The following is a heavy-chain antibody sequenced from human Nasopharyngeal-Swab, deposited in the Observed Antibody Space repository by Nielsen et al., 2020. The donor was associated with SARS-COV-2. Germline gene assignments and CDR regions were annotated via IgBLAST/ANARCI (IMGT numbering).Heavy chain of an antibody. V-gene: IGHV3-7*03. J-gene: IGHJ3*02. CDR3: ASEPVRYFDPMGAFDI. D-gene: IGHD3-9*01. CDR1: GFTFSSYW. CDR2: IKQDGSEK. Sequence: GESLKISCAASGFTFSSYWMSWVRQAPGKGLEWVASIKQDGSEKYYVDSVKGRFTISRDNAKNSLYLQMNSLRAEDTAVYYCASEPVRYFDPMGAFDIWGQGTMVTVSS.